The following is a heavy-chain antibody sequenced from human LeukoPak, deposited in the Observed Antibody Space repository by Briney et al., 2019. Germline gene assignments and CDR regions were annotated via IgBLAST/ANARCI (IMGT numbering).Heavy chain of an antibody. CDR1: GFTFNIYA. V-gene: IGHV3-23*01. Sequence: GSLRLFCATSGFTFNIYAMNWVRQAPGKGLEWVSIISGNGINTYYADSVKGRFTISRDDSKNTLYLQMNSLRVDDTAIYYCARGVSDWGQGTLVTVAS. D-gene: IGHD3-16*01. CDR3: ARGVSD. CDR2: ISGNGINT. J-gene: IGHJ4*02.